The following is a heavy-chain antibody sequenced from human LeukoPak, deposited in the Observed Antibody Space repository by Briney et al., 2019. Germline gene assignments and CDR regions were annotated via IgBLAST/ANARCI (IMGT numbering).Heavy chain of an antibody. J-gene: IGHJ4*02. D-gene: IGHD5-12*01. V-gene: IGHV3-23*01. Sequence: GRSLRLSCAASGFTFSSYSMNWVRQAPGKGLEWVSGISDSGGSTYYADSVKGRFTISRDNSKNMLYLQMNSLRVEDAAVYYCAKGVKWLRSWYWGQGTLVTVSS. CDR3: AKGVKWLRSWY. CDR1: GFTFSSYS. CDR2: ISDSGGST.